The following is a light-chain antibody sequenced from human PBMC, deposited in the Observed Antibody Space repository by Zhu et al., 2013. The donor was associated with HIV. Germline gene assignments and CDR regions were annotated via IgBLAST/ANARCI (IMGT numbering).Light chain of an antibody. V-gene: IGKV2-28*01. Sequence: DIVMTQSPLSLPVTPGEPASISCRSSQSLLHSNGYNYLDWYLQKPGQSPQLLIYLGSNRASGVPDRFSGSGSGTDFTLKISRVEAEDVGVYYXMQVVQIPKTFGQGTKVEIK. J-gene: IGKJ1*01. CDR3: MQVVQIPKT. CDR2: LGS. CDR1: QSLLHSNGYNY.